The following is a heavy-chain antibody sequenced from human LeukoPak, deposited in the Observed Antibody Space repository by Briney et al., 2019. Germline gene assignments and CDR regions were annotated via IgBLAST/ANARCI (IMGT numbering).Heavy chain of an antibody. J-gene: IGHJ3*02. V-gene: IGHV3-74*01. CDR1: GFTFSTYW. D-gene: IGHD2-2*01. CDR2: INTDGSNT. Sequence: TGGSLRLSCAASGFTFSTYWMHWVRQAPGKGLVWVSRINTDGSNTNYADSVKGRFTISRDNAENTLYLQMNSLRAEDTAVYYCARAEDCSSTSCPRAFDIWGQGTMVTVFS. CDR3: ARAEDCSSTSCPRAFDI.